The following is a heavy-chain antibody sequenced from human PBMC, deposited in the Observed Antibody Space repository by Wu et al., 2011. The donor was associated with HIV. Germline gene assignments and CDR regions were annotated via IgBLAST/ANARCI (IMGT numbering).Heavy chain of an antibody. CDR3: ARDESGSSSFYGMDV. Sequence: QVQLVQSGAEVKKPGASVKVSCKASGYIFTSYGVSWVRQAPGQGLEWMGWISTYSGNTKYAQRLQGRVTMTTDTPANTAYMELRSLRSDDTAVYFCARDESGSSSFYGMDVWGQGTTVTVSS. CDR2: ISTYSGNT. V-gene: IGHV1-18*01. J-gene: IGHJ6*02. D-gene: IGHD1-26*01. CDR1: GYIFTSYG.